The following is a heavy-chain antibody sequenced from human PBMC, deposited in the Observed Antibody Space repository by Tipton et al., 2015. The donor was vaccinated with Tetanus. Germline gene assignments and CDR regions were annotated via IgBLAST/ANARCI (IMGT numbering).Heavy chain of an antibody. V-gene: IGHV4-61*01. Sequence: TLSLTCTVSGGSVSSGSYCRSWIRQPPGKGLEWTGYIYYSGSTKYNPSLKSRVTISVDTSKNQFSLKLSSVTAADTAVYYCARADTAMGLYYFDYWGQGTLVTVSS. D-gene: IGHD5-18*01. CDR3: ARADTAMGLYYFDY. J-gene: IGHJ4*02. CDR2: IYYSGST. CDR1: GGSVSSGSYC.